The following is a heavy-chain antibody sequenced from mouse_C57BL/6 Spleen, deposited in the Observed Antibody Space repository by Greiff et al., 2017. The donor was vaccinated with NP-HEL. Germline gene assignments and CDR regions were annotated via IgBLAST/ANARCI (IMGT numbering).Heavy chain of an antibody. CDR3: AIVVYYDYDGDYFDY. D-gene: IGHD2-4*01. Sequence: QVQLQQPGAELVKPGASVKVSCKASGYTFTSYWMHWVKQRPGQGLEWIGRIHPSDSDTNYNQKFKGKATLTVDKSSSTAYMQLSSLTSEDSAVYYCAIVVYYDYDGDYFDYWGQGTTLTVSS. V-gene: IGHV1-74*01. CDR2: IHPSDSDT. J-gene: IGHJ2*01. CDR1: GYTFTSYW.